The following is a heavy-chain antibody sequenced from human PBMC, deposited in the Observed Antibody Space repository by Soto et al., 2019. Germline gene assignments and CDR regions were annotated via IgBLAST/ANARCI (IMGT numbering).Heavy chain of an antibody. Sequence: QVQLQESGPGLVKPSGTLSLTCAVSGGSISSNYWWTWVRQPPGTGLEWIGEIYQSGTTNYNPSLKIRVTISVDQSKNQFSLNLRSLTAADTAVYYCATRVDGSPWLDSWGQGTLVTVSS. CDR1: GGSISSNYW. D-gene: IGHD5-12*01. J-gene: IGHJ4*02. V-gene: IGHV4-4*02. CDR2: IYQSGTT. CDR3: ATRVDGSPWLDS.